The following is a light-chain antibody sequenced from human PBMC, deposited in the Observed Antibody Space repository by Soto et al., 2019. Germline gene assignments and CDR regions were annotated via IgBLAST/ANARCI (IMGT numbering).Light chain of an antibody. V-gene: IGKV3-20*01. Sequence: ETVLTQSPGTLSLSPGDRATLSCRASQNVYSNFVDWYQQRPGQAPRLLIYGTSTRPTDIPDRFSGSGSGTDFTLTISRLEPDDFAVYFCHQYGNSPLTFGPGTKVDF. CDR3: HQYGNSPLT. CDR2: GTS. J-gene: IGKJ3*01. CDR1: QNVYSNF.